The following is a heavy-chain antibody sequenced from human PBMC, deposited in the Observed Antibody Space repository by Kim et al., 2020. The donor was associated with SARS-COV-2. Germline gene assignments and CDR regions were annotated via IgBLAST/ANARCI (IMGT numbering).Heavy chain of an antibody. Sequence: GGSLRLSCAASGFTFSSYGMHWVRQAPGKGLEWVAVIWYDGSNKYYADSVKGRFTISRDNSKNTLYLQMNSLRAEDTAVYYCARDPDNAGIAVAGGDYWGQGTLVTVSS. V-gene: IGHV3-33*08. CDR2: IWYDGSNK. D-gene: IGHD6-19*01. CDR3: ARDPDNAGIAVAGGDY. CDR1: GFTFSSYG. J-gene: IGHJ4*02.